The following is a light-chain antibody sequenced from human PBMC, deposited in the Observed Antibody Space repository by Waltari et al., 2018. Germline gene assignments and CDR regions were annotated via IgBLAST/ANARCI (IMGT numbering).Light chain of an antibody. V-gene: IGLV1-51*01. J-gene: IGLJ3*02. CDR3: GTWDSGLSTWV. CDR1: NSNIGNNY. Sequence: QSVLTQPPSVSAAPGQMVTIPCSGSNSNIGNNYVSWYQQLPGTAPKLLIYDNDKRHSAVPDRFSGSKSATSATLAITGLRTGDAADYYCGTWDSGLSTWVFGGGTKLTVL. CDR2: DND.